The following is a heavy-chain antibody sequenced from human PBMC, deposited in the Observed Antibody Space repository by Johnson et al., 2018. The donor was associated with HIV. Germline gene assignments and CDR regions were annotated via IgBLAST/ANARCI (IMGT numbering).Heavy chain of an antibody. D-gene: IGHD7-27*01. J-gene: IGHJ3*02. CDR2: ISFDGRNK. V-gene: IGHV3-30*04. CDR3: AKVLSPRPWGDDAFDI. CDR1: GFTFSTYA. Sequence: QVQLVESGGGVVQPGRSLRLSCAASGFTFSTYAMHWVRQAPGKGLEWVAVISFDGRNKYYADSVKGRFTISRDNSKNTLYLQMNSLRAEDTAVYYCAKVLSPRPWGDDAFDICGQGTMVTVSS.